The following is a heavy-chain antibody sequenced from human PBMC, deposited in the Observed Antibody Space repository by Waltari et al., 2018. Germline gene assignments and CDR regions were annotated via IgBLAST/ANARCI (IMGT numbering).Heavy chain of an antibody. CDR1: GFTFGDYA. D-gene: IGHD3-22*01. CDR3: GLGDSSGSGYFDY. V-gene: IGHV3-49*04. J-gene: IGHJ4*02. Sequence: EVQLVESGGGLVQPGRSLRLSCTASGFTFGDYAMSWVRQAPGKGLEWVGFIRSKAYGGTTEYAASVKGRFTISRDDSKSIAYLQMNSLKTEDTAVYYCGLGDSSGSGYFDYWGQGTLVTVSS. CDR2: IRSKAYGGTT.